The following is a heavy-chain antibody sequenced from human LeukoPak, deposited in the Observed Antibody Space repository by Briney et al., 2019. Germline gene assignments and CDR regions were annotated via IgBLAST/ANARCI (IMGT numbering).Heavy chain of an antibody. CDR3: AIVPYCGGDCYYFDY. Sequence: SETLSLTCTVSGGSISSYYWSWIRQPAGKGLEWIGRIYTSGSTNYNPSLKSRVTMSVDTSKNQFSLKLSSVTAADTAVYYCAIVPYCGGDCYYFDYWGQGTLVTVSS. D-gene: IGHD2-21*02. J-gene: IGHJ4*02. V-gene: IGHV4-4*07. CDR1: GGSISSYY. CDR2: IYTSGST.